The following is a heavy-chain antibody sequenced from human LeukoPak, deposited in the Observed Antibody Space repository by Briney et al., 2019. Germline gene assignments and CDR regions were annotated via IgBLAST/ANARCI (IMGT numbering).Heavy chain of an antibody. D-gene: IGHD3-10*01. V-gene: IGHV4-59*01. CDR2: IYCSGST. J-gene: IGHJ3*02. CDR3: ARELLWFGEEGYAFDI. Sequence: SETLSLTCTVSGGSISSYYWSWIRQPPGKGLEWIGYIYCSGSTNYNPSLKSRVTISVDTSKNQFSLKLSSVTAADTAVYYCARELLWFGEEGYAFDIWGQGTMVTVSS. CDR1: GGSISSYY.